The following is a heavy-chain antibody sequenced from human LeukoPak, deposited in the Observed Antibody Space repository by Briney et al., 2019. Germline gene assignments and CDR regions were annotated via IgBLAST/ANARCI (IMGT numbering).Heavy chain of an antibody. J-gene: IGHJ5*02. Sequence: GGSLRLSCAASGFTFSTYEMNRVRQAPGKGLEWVSHISSSGTVIYYAESVKGRFTISRDNAKKSLYLQMNSLRAEDTAVYYCARPGKEWLVINWFDPWGQGTLVTVSS. CDR3: ARPGKEWLVINWFDP. CDR1: GFTFSTYE. CDR2: ISSSGTVI. D-gene: IGHD6-19*01. V-gene: IGHV3-48*03.